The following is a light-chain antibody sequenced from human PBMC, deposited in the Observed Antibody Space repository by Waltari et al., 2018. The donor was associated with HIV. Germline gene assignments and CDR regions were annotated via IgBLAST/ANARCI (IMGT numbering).Light chain of an antibody. J-gene: IGLJ2*01. CDR1: SNDVGGYNS. CDR2: EVI. V-gene: IGLV2-8*01. Sequence: QSALTQPPSASGSPGQSVTIPCTGTSNDVGGYNSVAWYQQHPCKVPKLIIYEVIKRPSGVPDRFSGSKSGNTASLTVSGLQAEDEADYYCSSYVGSRNSPYVVFGGGTKLTVL. CDR3: SSYVGSRNSPYVV.